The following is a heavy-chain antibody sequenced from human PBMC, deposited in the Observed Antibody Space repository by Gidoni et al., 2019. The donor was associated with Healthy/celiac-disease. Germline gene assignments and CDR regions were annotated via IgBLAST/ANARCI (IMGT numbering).Heavy chain of an antibody. V-gene: IGHV3-33*01. D-gene: IGHD2-15*01. CDR3: ARGRIGVSDPLDY. CDR2: IWYDGSNK. CDR1: GFTFSSYG. J-gene: IGHJ4*02. Sequence: QVQLVESGGGVVQPGRSMSLSCAAAGFTFSSYGMHWVRQAPGKGLEWVAVIWYDGSNKYYADSVKGRFTISRDNSKNTLYLQMNSLRAEDTAVYYCARGRIGVSDPLDYWGQGTLVTVSS.